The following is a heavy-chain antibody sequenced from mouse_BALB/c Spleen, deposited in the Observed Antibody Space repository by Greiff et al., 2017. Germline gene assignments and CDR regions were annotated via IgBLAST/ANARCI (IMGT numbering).Heavy chain of an antibody. V-gene: IGHV1S22*01. CDR2: IYPGSGST. CDR3: TRLRSYYFDY. D-gene: IGHD1-1*01. J-gene: IGHJ2*01. Sequence: LQQPGSELVRPGASVKLSCKASGYTFTSYWMHWVKQRHGQGLEWIGNIYPGSGSTNYDEKFKSKGTLTVDTSSSTAYMHLSSLTSEDSAVYYCTRLRSYYFDYWGQGTTLTVSS. CDR1: GYTFTSYW.